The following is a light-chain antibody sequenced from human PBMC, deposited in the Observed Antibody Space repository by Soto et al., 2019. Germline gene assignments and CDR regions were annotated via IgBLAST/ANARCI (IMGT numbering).Light chain of an antibody. CDR2: EAS. J-gene: IGKJ5*01. Sequence: IQLTQSPSSLSASVGDRVTITCRASQGIAVSLAWYQQKPGKAPKLLIYEASTLQSGVPSRFSGSGSGTDFTLTISSLQPEDFATYYCEQLHSYPMTFGQGTRREIK. CDR3: EQLHSYPMT. V-gene: IGKV1-9*01. CDR1: QGIAVS.